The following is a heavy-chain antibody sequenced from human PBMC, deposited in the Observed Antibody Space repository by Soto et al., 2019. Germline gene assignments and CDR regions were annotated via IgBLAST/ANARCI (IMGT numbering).Heavy chain of an antibody. Sequence: LKISFKGSGYNFTTYWITWVRQMPGKGLEWMGRIDPSDSYTSYSPSFQGHVTISADKSISTAYLQWSSLKASDTAMYYCARHPTTQLVTNYYYYIMDVWGQGPRVTVSS. CDR3: ARHPTTQLVTNYYYYIMDV. D-gene: IGHD6-13*01. J-gene: IGHJ6*02. V-gene: IGHV5-10-1*01. CDR1: GYNFTTYW. CDR2: IDPSDSYT.